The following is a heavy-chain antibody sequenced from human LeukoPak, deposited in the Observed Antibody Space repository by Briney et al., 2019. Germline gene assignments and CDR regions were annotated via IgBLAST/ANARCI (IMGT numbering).Heavy chain of an antibody. CDR1: GVTLSSYA. D-gene: IGHD2-8*01. CDR3: AKANGGAEVY. Sequence: GSLRLSFVASGVTLSSYAISWVRQAPGKGLEWVSAISGSGGSTYYADSVKGRFTISRDNSKNTLYLQMNSLRAEDTAVYYCAKANGGAEVYRGQGTLVTVSS. V-gene: IGHV3-23*01. CDR2: ISGSGGST. J-gene: IGHJ4*02.